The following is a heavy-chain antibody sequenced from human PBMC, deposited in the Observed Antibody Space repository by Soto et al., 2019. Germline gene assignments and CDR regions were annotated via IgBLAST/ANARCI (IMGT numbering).Heavy chain of an antibody. CDR1: GYTFTNYY. D-gene: IGHD2-2*01. Sequence: ASVKVSCKASGYTFTNYYMHWVRQAPGQGLEWMGIINPSGGGTNYAQKFQGRVTMTRDTSTSILYMELSSLRSDDTAAYYCARLHCASPNCVPLDPWGQGTLVTVSS. J-gene: IGHJ5*02. V-gene: IGHV1-46*01. CDR3: ARLHCASPNCVPLDP. CDR2: INPSGGGT.